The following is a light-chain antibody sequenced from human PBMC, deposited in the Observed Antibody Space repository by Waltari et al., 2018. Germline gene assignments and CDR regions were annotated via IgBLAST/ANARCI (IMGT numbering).Light chain of an antibody. J-gene: IGKJ4*01. Sequence: DIQMTQSPSSVSASVGDRVTITCRASQGIAGALAWYQQTPGKAPKRLIYAASSLQSGVSSRFSGSGSGTDFTLTISSLQPEDFATYYCQQVHSFPLTFGGGTKVEIK. CDR1: QGIAGA. CDR2: AAS. V-gene: IGKV1-12*01. CDR3: QQVHSFPLT.